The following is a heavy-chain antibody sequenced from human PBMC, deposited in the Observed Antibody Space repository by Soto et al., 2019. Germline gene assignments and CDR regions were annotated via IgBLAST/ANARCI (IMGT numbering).Heavy chain of an antibody. CDR3: ARDRDCGGDCYSDAFDI. CDR2: INAGNGNT. D-gene: IGHD2-21*02. J-gene: IGHJ3*02. V-gene: IGHV1-3*01. Sequence: ASVNVSCKASGYTFTSYAMHWVRQAPGQRLEWMGWINAGNGNTKYSQKFQGRVTITRDTSASTAYMELSSLRSEDTAVYYCARDRDCGGDCYSDAFDIWGQGTMVTVSS. CDR1: GYTFTSYA.